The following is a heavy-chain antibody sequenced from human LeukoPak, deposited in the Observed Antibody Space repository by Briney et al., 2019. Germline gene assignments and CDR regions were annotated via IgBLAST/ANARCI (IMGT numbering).Heavy chain of an antibody. CDR1: GGTFSSYA. V-gene: IGHV1-69*05. J-gene: IGHJ4*02. CDR2: VIPIFGTA. Sequence: GSSVKVSCKASGGTFSSYAISWVRQAPGQGLEWMGGVIPIFGTANYAQKFQGRVTMTRDTSTSTVYMELSSLRSEDTAVYYCARDGDYDSSGYPDYWGQGTLVTVSS. D-gene: IGHD3-22*01. CDR3: ARDGDYDSSGYPDY.